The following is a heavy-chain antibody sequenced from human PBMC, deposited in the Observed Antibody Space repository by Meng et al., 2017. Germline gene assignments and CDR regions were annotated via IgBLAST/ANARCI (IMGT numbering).Heavy chain of an antibody. J-gene: IGHJ4*02. CDR1: GFTFSSYA. Sequence: GESLKISCAASGFTFSSYAMHWVRQAPGKGLEWVAVISYDGSNKYYAAYVKGRFTISRDNSKNTLYLQMNSLRAEDTAVYYCARPHERYYDSSGPPDYWGQGTLVTVSS. V-gene: IGHV3-30*04. D-gene: IGHD3-22*01. CDR2: ISYDGSNK. CDR3: ARPHERYYDSSGPPDY.